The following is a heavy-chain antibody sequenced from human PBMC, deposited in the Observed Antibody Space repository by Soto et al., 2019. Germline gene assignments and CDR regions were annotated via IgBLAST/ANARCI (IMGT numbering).Heavy chain of an antibody. J-gene: IGHJ6*02. CDR2: INHSGST. V-gene: IGHV4-34*01. CDR3: ARVPHCTNGVCYSYMDV. D-gene: IGHD2-8*01. CDR1: GGSFSGYY. Sequence: XETLSLTCAVYGGSFSGYYWSWIRQPPGKGLEWIGEINHSGSTNYNPSLKSRVTTSVDTSKNQFSLKLSSVTAADTAVYYCARVPHCTNGVCYSYMDVWGQGTTVTVSS.